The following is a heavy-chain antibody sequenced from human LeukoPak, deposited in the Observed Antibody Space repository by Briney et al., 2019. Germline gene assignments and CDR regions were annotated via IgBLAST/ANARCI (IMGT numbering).Heavy chain of an antibody. CDR2: ISGSGGST. V-gene: IGHV3-23*01. CDR1: GFTFSSYA. J-gene: IGHJ4*02. CDR3: AKPYYYDSSGYHFDY. Sequence: QSGGSLRLSCAASGFTFSSYAMSWVRQAPGKGLERVSAISGSGGSTYYADSVKGRFTISRDNSKNTLYLQMNSLRAEDTAVYYCAKPYYYDSSGYHFDYWGQGTLVTVSS. D-gene: IGHD3-22*01.